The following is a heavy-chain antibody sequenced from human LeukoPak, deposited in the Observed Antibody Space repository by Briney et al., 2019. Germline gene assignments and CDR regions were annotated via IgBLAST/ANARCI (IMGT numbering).Heavy chain of an antibody. J-gene: IGHJ4*02. CDR2: IYYSGST. CDR1: GGSISSYY. CDR3: ARESYYYDSSGFS. V-gene: IGHV4-59*12. D-gene: IGHD3-22*01. Sequence: PSETLSLTCTVSGGSISSYYWSWIRQPPGKGLEWIGYIYYSGSTNYNPSLKSRVTISVDTSKNQFSLKLSSVTAADTAVYCCARESYYYDSSGFSWGQGTLVTVSS.